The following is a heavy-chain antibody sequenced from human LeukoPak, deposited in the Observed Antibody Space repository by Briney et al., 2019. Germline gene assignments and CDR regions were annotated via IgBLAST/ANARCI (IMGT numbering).Heavy chain of an antibody. CDR2: ISAYNGNT. J-gene: IGHJ5*02. CDR3: ARVGYGDYVDWFDP. V-gene: IGHV1-18*01. CDR1: GGTFSSYA. Sequence: ASVKVSCKASGGTFSSYAISWVRQAPGQGLEWMGSISAYNGNTNYAQKLQGRVTMTTDTSTSTAYMELRSLRSDDTAVYYCARVGYGDYVDWFDPWGQGTLVTVSS. D-gene: IGHD4-17*01.